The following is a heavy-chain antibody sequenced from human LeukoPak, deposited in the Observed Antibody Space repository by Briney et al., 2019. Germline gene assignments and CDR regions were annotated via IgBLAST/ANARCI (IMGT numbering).Heavy chain of an antibody. CDR2: IYSGGDT. Sequence: GGSLRLSCAASGFTFSSYTMHWIRQAPGKGLEWVSVIYSGGDTYYADSVKGRFTISRDKSKNTLFLQMNSLRAEDTAVYYCATEGDSSGYYDYWGQGTLVTVSS. CDR1: GFTFSSYT. V-gene: IGHV3-53*01. J-gene: IGHJ4*02. D-gene: IGHD3-22*01. CDR3: ATEGDSSGYYDY.